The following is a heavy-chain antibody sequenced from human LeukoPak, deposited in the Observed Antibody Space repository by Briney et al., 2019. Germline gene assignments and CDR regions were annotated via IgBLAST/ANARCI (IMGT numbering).Heavy chain of an antibody. V-gene: IGHV3-23*01. Sequence: GGSLRLSCAASGFTFSNNFMTWVRQAPGKGLEWVSSISDSGSATYYIDSVRGRSTISRDNSKNTLYLQMNSLRAEDTAVYYCTGPGYGSPISNFDYWGQGTLVTVSS. CDR3: TGPGYGSPISNFDY. J-gene: IGHJ4*02. CDR2: ISDSGSAT. CDR1: GFTFSNNF. D-gene: IGHD4-17*01.